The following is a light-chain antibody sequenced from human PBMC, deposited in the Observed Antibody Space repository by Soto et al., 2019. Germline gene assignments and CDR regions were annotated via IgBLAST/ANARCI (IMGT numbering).Light chain of an antibody. CDR2: DAS. V-gene: IGKV1-5*01. CDR3: QKYNSYLYT. CDR1: QSISSW. J-gene: IGKJ2*01. Sequence: DIQMTQSPSTLSASVGDRVTITCRASQSISSWLAWYQQKPGKAPKLLIYDASSLESGVPSRFSGSGSGKVFTLTISSLQPDDFATYYCQKYNSYLYTFGQGTKLEIK.